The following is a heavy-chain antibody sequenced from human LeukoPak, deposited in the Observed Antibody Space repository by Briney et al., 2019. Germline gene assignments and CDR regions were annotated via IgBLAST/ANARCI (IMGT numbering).Heavy chain of an antibody. D-gene: IGHD3-10*01. CDR3: ASGDRVTMLRGGNIGYFDY. Sequence: ASVKVSRKASGYTFSGYYMHWVRQAPGQGREWMGCINPNSGGTDYAQKFQGRVTMTRDTSMSTAYMELSRLRSDDTAVYYCASGDRVTMLRGGNIGYFDYWGQGTLVTVSS. V-gene: IGHV1-2*02. CDR2: INPNSGGT. J-gene: IGHJ4*02. CDR1: GYTFSGYY.